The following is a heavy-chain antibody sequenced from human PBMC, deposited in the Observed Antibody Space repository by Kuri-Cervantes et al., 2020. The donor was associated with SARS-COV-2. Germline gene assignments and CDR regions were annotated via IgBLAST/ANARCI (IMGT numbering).Heavy chain of an antibody. Sequence: GSLRLSCTVSGGSISSSSYYWGWIRQPPGKGLEWIGSIYYSGSTYYNPSLKSRVTTSVDTSKNQFSLKLSSVTAADTAVYYCARHVRPHHSSGWYPFDYWGQGTLVPVSS. CDR1: GGSISSSSYY. CDR3: ARHVRPHHSSGWYPFDY. CDR2: IYYSGST. J-gene: IGHJ4*02. D-gene: IGHD6-19*01. V-gene: IGHV4-39*01.